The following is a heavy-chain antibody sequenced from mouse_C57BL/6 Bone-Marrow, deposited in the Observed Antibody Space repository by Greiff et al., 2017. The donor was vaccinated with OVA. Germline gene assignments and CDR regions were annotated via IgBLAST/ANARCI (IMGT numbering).Heavy chain of an antibody. Sequence: EVQLVESEGGLVQPGSSMKLSCTASGFTFSDYYMAWVRQVPEKGLEWVANINYDGSSTYYLDSLKSRFIISRDNAKNILYLQMSSLKSEDTATYYCARVNYGSSYGYFDYWGQGTTLTVSS. V-gene: IGHV5-16*01. CDR1: GFTFSDYY. CDR3: ARVNYGSSYGYFDY. CDR2: INYDGSST. D-gene: IGHD1-1*01. J-gene: IGHJ2*01.